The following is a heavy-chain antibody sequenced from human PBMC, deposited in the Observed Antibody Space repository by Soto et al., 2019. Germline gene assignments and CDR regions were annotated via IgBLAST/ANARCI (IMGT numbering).Heavy chain of an antibody. CDR3: ARTLLRFSHGPYYYYGMDV. CDR2: IIPIFGTA. D-gene: IGHD3-3*01. Sequence: GASVKVSCKASGGTFSSYAISWVRQAPGQGLEWMGGIIPIFGTANYAQKFQGRVTITADESTSTAYMELSSLRSEDTAVYYCARTLLRFSHGPYYYYGMDVWGQGTTVTVSS. V-gene: IGHV1-69*13. CDR1: GGTFSSYA. J-gene: IGHJ6*02.